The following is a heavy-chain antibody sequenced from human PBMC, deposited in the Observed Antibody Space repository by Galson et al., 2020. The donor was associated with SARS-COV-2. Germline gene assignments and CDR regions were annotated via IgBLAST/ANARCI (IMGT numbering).Heavy chain of an antibody. Sequence: AGSLRLTCAASGFTISSHTMHCVLHAPAKRLEWWAQIFFHGSNKDYGASVKGRFTISRDSSKNTVYLKMNNLSADDTAVYYCARDGQTSSGWAFDYWGQGTLVTVSS. V-gene: IGHV3-33*01. CDR1: GFTISSHT. D-gene: IGHD6-19*01. CDR3: ARDGQTSSGWAFDY. CDR2: IFFHGSNK. J-gene: IGHJ4*02.